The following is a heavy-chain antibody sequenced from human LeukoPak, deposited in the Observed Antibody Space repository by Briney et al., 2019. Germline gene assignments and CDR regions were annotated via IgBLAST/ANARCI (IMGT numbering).Heavy chain of an antibody. Sequence: ASVKVSCKASGGTFSSYAISWVRQAPGQGLEWMGIINPSGGSTSYAQKFQGRVTMTRDTSTSTVYMELSSLRSEDTAVYYCARGPWGYCGGDCFSGYYYYGMDVWGQGTTVTVSS. CDR3: ARGPWGYCGGDCFSGYYYYGMDV. CDR1: GGTFSSYA. CDR2: INPSGGST. D-gene: IGHD2-21*02. V-gene: IGHV1-46*01. J-gene: IGHJ6*02.